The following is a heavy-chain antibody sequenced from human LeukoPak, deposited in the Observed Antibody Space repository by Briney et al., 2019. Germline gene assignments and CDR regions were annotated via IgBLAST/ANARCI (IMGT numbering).Heavy chain of an antibody. J-gene: IGHJ4*02. CDR3: AKDAASAMVSMYDY. V-gene: IGHV3-23*01. D-gene: IGHD5-18*01. CDR2: ISGSGGGT. Sequence: GRSLRLSCAASGFTFSSYAMNWVGQGPGKGLEGVSAISGSGGGTYYADSVKGRFTISRDNSKNTLYLQMNSLRAEDTAVYYCAKDAASAMVSMYDYWGQGTLVTVSS. CDR1: GFTFSSYA.